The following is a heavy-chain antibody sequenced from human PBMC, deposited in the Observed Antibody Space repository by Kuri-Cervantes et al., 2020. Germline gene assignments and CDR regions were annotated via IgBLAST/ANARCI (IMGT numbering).Heavy chain of an antibody. Sequence: SETLSLTCTVSGGSISSYYWSWIRQPPGKGLEWIGYIYYSGSTNYNPSLKSRVTISVDTSKNQFSLKLSSVTAADTAVYYCARDLSGSYYKLGYYYYYGMDVWGQGTTVTVSS. V-gene: IGHV4-59*01. D-gene: IGHD3-10*01. CDR2: IYYSGST. CDR3: ARDLSGSYYKLGYYYYYGMDV. CDR1: GGSISSYY. J-gene: IGHJ6*02.